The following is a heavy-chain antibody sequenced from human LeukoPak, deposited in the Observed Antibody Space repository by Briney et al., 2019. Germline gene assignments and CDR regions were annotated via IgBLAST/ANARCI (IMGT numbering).Heavy chain of an antibody. Sequence: ASVNVSCKASVGTFSSYAISWVRQAPGQGLEWMGGIIPIFGTANYAQKFQGRVTITADESTSTDYMELSSLRSEDTAVYYCASEGDSSGYGAFDIWGQGTMVTVSS. D-gene: IGHD3-22*01. CDR3: ASEGDSSGYGAFDI. J-gene: IGHJ3*02. CDR1: VGTFSSYA. V-gene: IGHV1-69*13. CDR2: IIPIFGTA.